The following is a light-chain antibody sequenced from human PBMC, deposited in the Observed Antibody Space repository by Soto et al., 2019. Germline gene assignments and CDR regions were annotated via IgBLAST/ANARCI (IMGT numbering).Light chain of an antibody. CDR3: QQYNSYWT. CDR2: KAS. V-gene: IGKV1-5*03. CDR1: QSISSW. Sequence: DIQMTQSPSTLSASVGDRVTITCRASQSISSWLAWYQQKPGKAPKLLIYKASSLESGVPSRFSGSGSGTDFTLTTTSLQPVNFSTYYCQQYNSYWTFGKGTKVEIK. J-gene: IGKJ1*01.